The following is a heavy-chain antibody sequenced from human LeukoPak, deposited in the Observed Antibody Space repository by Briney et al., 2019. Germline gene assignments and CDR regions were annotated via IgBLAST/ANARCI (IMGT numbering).Heavy chain of an antibody. CDR2: INPNSGGT. CDR1: GYSFTAFY. Sequence: ASVKVSCKASGYSFTAFYIHWVRQAPGQGLEWMGWINPNSGGTNYAQDFQGRVTMTRDTSISTAYMELSRLTSDDTAVYYCASNTESGYWGQGTLVTVSS. CDR3: ASNTESGY. V-gene: IGHV1-2*02. D-gene: IGHD2-2*02. J-gene: IGHJ4*02.